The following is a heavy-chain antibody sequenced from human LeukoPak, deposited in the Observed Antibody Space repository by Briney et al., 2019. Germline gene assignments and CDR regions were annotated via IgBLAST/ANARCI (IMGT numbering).Heavy chain of an antibody. Sequence: SETLSLTCNVSGSSISNGFFWAWIRQSPGKGLEWIGSIQNGGDSYYNPSLKSRTTMSVDTSKNQFSLKLTSVTAADTAVFYCASGMGRFCTSSSCYLSFVYWGQGTLVTVSS. D-gene: IGHD2-2*01. CDR1: GSSISNGFF. CDR3: ASGMGRFCTSSSCYLSFVY. V-gene: IGHV4-38-2*02. CDR2: IQNGGDS. J-gene: IGHJ4*02.